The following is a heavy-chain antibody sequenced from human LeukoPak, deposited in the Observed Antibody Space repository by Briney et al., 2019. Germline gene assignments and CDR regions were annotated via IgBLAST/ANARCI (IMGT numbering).Heavy chain of an antibody. D-gene: IGHD5-12*01. CDR2: IYYSGST. V-gene: IGHV4-59*01. CDR3: ARAVYSGSDPQSYYFDY. J-gene: IGHJ4*02. CDR1: GGSISSYY. Sequence: PSETLSLTCTVSGGSISSYYWSWIRQPPGKGLEWIGYIYYSGSTNYNPSLKSRVTISVDTSKNQFSLKLSSVTAADTAVYYCARAVYSGSDPQSYYFDYWGQGTLVTVSS.